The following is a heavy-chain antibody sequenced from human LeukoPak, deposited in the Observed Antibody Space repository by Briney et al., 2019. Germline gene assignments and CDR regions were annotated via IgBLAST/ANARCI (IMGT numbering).Heavy chain of an antibody. CDR2: IHPGDSDT. V-gene: IGHV5-51*01. CDR1: GYSFTSYW. D-gene: IGHD3-10*01. J-gene: IGHJ6*02. Sequence: GESLKISCKGSGYSFTSYWIGWVRQMPGKGLELVGIIHPGDSDTRYSPSFQGQVTISADKSISTAYLQWSSLKASDTAMYYCARLSGSLTASYGMDVWGQGTTVTVSS. CDR3: ARLSGSLTASYGMDV.